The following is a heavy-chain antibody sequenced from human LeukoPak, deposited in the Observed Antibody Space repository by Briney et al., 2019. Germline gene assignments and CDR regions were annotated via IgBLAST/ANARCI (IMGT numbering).Heavy chain of an antibody. D-gene: IGHD3-22*01. CDR3: ASTHWGAYHDSSGYQNNWFDP. V-gene: IGHV1-18*01. CDR2: ISAYNGNT. CDR1: GYTFTSYG. Sequence: ASVKVSCKASGYTFTSYGISWVRQAPGQGLEWMGWISAYNGNTNYAQKLRGRVTMTTDTSTSTAYMELRSLRSDDTAVYYCASTHWGAYHDSSGYQNNWFDPWGQGTLVTVSS. J-gene: IGHJ5*02.